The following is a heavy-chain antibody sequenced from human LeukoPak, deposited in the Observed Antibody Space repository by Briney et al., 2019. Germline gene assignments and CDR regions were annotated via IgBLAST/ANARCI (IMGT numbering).Heavy chain of an antibody. CDR3: ARAVGAKYFDY. D-gene: IGHD1-26*01. J-gene: IGHJ4*02. CDR1: GYTFTGYF. Sequence: ASVKVSCKASGYTFTGYFMHWVRQAPGQGLEWMGWINPNSGGTNYAQKFQGRVTMTRDTSIGTAYMEVSRLTSDDTAVYYCARAVGAKYFDYWGQGTLVTVSS. CDR2: INPNSGGT. V-gene: IGHV1-2*02.